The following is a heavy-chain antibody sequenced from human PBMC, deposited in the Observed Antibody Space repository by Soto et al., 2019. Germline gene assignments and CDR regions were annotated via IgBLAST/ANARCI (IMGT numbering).Heavy chain of an antibody. CDR3: ARADPYDYIWGSYDY. V-gene: IGHV1-3*01. CDR1: GYTFTSYA. Sequence: QVPLVQSGAEVKKPGASVKVTCKASGYTFTSYAMHWVRQAPGQMLEWMGWINAGNGNTKYSQKFQGRVTITRDTSESTAYMELSSLRSEDTAVYYCARADPYDYIWGSYDYWGQGTLVTVSS. D-gene: IGHD3-16*01. CDR2: INAGNGNT. J-gene: IGHJ4*02.